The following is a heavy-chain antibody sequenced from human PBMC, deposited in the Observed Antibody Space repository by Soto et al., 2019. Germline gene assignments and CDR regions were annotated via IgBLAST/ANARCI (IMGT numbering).Heavy chain of an antibody. CDR3: AKDVLRFLEWLAFYGMEV. V-gene: IGHV3-30*18. D-gene: IGHD3-3*01. J-gene: IGHJ6*02. CDR1: GFTFSSYG. CDR2: ISYDGSNK. Sequence: GGSLRLSCAAYGFTFSSYGMHWVRQAPGKGLEWVAVISYDGSNKYYADSVKGRFTISRDNSKNTLYLQMNSLRAEDTAVYYCAKDVLRFLEWLAFYGMEVWGQGTTATVPS.